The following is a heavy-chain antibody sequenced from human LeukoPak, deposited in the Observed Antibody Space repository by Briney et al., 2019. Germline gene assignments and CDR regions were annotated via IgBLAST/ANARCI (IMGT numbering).Heavy chain of an antibody. D-gene: IGHD2-2*02. CDR2: IKSKTDGGTT. V-gene: IGHV3-15*07. CDR1: GFTFSNAW. J-gene: IGHJ4*02. CDR3: TTDDDYCSSTSCYI. Sequence: GGSLRLSCAASGFTFSNAWMNWVRQAPGKGLEWVGRIKSKTDGGTTDYAAPVKGRFTISRDDSKNTLYLQMNSLKTEDTAVYYCTTDDDYCSSTSCYIWGQGTLVTVSS.